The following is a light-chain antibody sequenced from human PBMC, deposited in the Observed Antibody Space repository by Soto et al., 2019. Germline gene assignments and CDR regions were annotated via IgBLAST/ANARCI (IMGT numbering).Light chain of an antibody. CDR1: QSLLHSNGYNY. V-gene: IGKV2-28*01. CDR2: LGS. CDR3: MQALRTPYT. J-gene: IGKJ2*01. Sequence: DSVMTQSPLSLPVTPGESASISCRSSQSLLHSNGYNYLDWYLQKPGQSPQLLIYLGSNRASGVPDRFSGSGSGTDFTLKISRVEAEDVGVYQCMQALRTPYTFGPGTTLETK.